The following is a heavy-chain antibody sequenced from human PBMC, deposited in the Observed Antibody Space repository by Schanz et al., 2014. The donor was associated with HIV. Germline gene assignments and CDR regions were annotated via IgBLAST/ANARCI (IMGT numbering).Heavy chain of an antibody. CDR2: IIPISGTA. CDR1: GETFSNYV. V-gene: IGHV1-69*06. J-gene: IGHJ5*02. D-gene: IGHD3-10*01. CDR3: VRGVIYYDSGSFYSVDP. Sequence: QVQLVQSGAEVKKPGSSVRVSCKASGETFSNYVISWVRQAPGQGLEWMGGIIPISGTANYAQKFQGRVTMTADKSTSAAYMELSSLRSEDTAVYYCVRGVIYYDSGSFYSVDPWGQGTLVTVSS.